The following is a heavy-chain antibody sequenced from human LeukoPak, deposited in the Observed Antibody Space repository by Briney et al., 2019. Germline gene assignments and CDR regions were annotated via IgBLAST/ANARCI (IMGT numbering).Heavy chain of an antibody. CDR2: IIPMFGTT. D-gene: IGHD3-10*01. CDR1: GGTFRSYG. Sequence: GASVKVSCKASGGTFRSYGFSWVRQAPGQGLEWMGGIIPMFGTTNYAQKVQGRLSITADESTSTVYMEMSSLRSGDTAVYYCTRAEPDEFVRGLFFDFWGQGTLVTVSS. CDR3: TRAEPDEFVRGLFFDF. J-gene: IGHJ4*02. V-gene: IGHV1-69*13.